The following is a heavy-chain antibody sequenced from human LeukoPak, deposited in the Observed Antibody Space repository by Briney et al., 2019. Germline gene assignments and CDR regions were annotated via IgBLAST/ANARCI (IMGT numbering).Heavy chain of an antibody. CDR2: INLSGGST. J-gene: IGHJ4*02. V-gene: IGHV1-46*01. CDR1: GYTFISYL. CDR3: ARRAATSGSPFDY. Sequence: ASVKLSCKASGYTFISYLMHLVRQAPGQGLEWIGTINLSGGSTTYAHKFQGRVTMTGDTSTSTLYMELISLRSEDPAVYYCARRAATSGSPFDYWGQGTLVTVSS. D-gene: IGHD3-22*01.